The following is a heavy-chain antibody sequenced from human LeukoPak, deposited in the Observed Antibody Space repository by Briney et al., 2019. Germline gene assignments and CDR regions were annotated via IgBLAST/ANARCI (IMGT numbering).Heavy chain of an antibody. D-gene: IGHD3-22*01. V-gene: IGHV1-2*02. Sequence: ASVKVSCKASGYTFTGYYMHWVRQAPGQGLEWMGWINPNSGGTNYAQKFQGRVTMTRDTSISTAYMELSRLRSDDTAVYYCARGSGDYYDSSGYYYVDFDYWGQGTLVTVSS. J-gene: IGHJ4*02. CDR3: ARGSGDYYDSSGYYYVDFDY. CDR2: INPNSGGT. CDR1: GYTFTGYY.